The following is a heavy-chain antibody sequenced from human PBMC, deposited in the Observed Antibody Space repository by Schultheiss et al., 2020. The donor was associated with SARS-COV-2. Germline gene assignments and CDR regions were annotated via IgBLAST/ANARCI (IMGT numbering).Heavy chain of an antibody. V-gene: IGHV3-15*01. Sequence: GESLKISCAASGFTFSNAWMSWVRQAPGKGLEWVGRIKSETDGGTTDYAAPLQGRFTISRDDSKNTLYLQMNSLKTEDTAVYYCTTGWGYYDSSGYGDYWGQGTLVTVSS. J-gene: IGHJ4*02. CDR3: TTGWGYYDSSGYGDY. CDR1: GFTFSNAW. D-gene: IGHD3-22*01. CDR2: IKSETDGGTT.